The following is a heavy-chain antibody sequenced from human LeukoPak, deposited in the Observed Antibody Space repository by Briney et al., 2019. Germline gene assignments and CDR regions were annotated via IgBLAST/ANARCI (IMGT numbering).Heavy chain of an antibody. J-gene: IGHJ5*02. CDR3: ATDPYYDSSGYYFRFDP. V-gene: IGHV1-69*06. CDR1: GGTFSSYA. D-gene: IGHD3-22*01. CDR2: IIPIFGTA. Sequence: SVKVSCKASGGTFSSYAISWVRQAPGQGLEWMGGIIPIFGTANYAQKFQGRVTMTEDTSTDTAYMELSSLRSEDTAVYYCATDPYYDSSGYYFRFDPWGQGTLVTVSS.